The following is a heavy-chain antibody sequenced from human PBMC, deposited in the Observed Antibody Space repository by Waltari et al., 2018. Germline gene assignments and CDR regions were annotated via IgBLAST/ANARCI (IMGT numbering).Heavy chain of an antibody. J-gene: IGHJ4*02. Sequence: EVQLVESGGGLVQPGRSLRLSCTASGFTFGDYAMSWFRQAPGKGREGVGFIRSKAYGGTTEYAASVKGRFTISRDDSKSIAYLQMNSLKTEDTAVYYCTRDRRCSSTSCYKGYYFDYWGQGTLVTVSS. D-gene: IGHD2-2*02. CDR1: GFTFGDYA. CDR2: IRSKAYGGTT. V-gene: IGHV3-49*03. CDR3: TRDRRCSSTSCYKGYYFDY.